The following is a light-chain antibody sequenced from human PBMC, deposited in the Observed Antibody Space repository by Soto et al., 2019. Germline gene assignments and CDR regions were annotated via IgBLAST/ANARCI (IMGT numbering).Light chain of an antibody. CDR2: EVT. CDR3: SSHGGANNFYV. J-gene: IGLJ1*01. V-gene: IGLV2-8*01. Sequence: ALTQPPSASGSPGQSVTISCTGTSSDVGAYNYVSWYQQHPGKVPKLIIYEVTKRPSGVPDRFSASKSGNTASLTVSGLQAEDEADYYCSSHGGANNFYVFGTGTKVTVL. CDR1: SSDVGAYNY.